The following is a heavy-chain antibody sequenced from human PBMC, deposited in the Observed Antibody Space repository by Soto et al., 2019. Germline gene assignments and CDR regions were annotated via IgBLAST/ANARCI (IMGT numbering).Heavy chain of an antibody. Sequence: EVQLVESGGGLVQPGGSLRLSCAASGFTFSTYWMNWVRQAPGKGLEWVANITEDGSEAYYVDSVKGRFTISRDNAKNSLYLDMNRLRGEDTAVYYCARDWGAPGRGSALGYYYHFGMDVWGQGTTVTVPS. D-gene: IGHD3-16*01. CDR3: ARDWGAPGRGSALGYYYHFGMDV. CDR2: ITEDGSEA. V-gene: IGHV3-7*05. J-gene: IGHJ6*02. CDR1: GFTFSTYW.